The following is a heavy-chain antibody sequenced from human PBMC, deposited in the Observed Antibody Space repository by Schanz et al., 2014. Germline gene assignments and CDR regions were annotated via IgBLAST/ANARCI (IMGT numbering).Heavy chain of an antibody. CDR3: ARQRSYFYAMDV. J-gene: IGHJ6*02. CDR2: ISSVGISK. CDR1: GFTFSDYY. Sequence: VQLVESGGGVVQPGTSLRLSCAASGFTFSDYYMSWVRQAPGKGLEWVSYISSVGISKYYADPVKGRFTISRDSAKNSLYLQMNSLRAEDTAVYYCARQRSYFYAMDVWGQGTTVTVSS. V-gene: IGHV3-11*01.